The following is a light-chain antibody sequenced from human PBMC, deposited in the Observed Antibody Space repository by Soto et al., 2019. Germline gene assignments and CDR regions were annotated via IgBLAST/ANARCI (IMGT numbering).Light chain of an antibody. V-gene: IGKV3-20*01. CDR2: GAS. J-gene: IGKJ1*01. Sequence: NVLTQSPGTLSLSPGERATLSCRASQSVSSNYLAWYQQKPGQAPRLLIYGASSRATGIPDRFSGSGSGTDFTLTISRLEPEDFAVYYCQQYNNWPPWTFGQGTKVEIK. CDR3: QQYNNWPPWT. CDR1: QSVSSNY.